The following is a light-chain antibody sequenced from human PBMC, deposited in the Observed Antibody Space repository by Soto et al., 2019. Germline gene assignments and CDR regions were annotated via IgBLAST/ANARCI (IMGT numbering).Light chain of an antibody. V-gene: IGLV2-11*01. CDR2: DVT. CDR3: CSYAGTYTFV. Sequence: QSALTQPPSVSGSPGQSVTISCAGTSSDVGGFNYVSWYQQHPGNAPKLMIYDVTKRPSGVPNRFSGSKSDNTASLTISGLQAEDEADYYCCSYAGTYTFVFGGGTKVTVL. CDR1: SSDVGGFNY. J-gene: IGLJ2*01.